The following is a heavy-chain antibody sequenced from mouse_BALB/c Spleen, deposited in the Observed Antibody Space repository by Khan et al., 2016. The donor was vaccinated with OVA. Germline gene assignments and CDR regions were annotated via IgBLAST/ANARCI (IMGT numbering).Heavy chain of an antibody. CDR1: GYSITSGYG. V-gene: IGHV3-2*02. D-gene: IGHD1-2*01. J-gene: IGHJ2*01. Sequence: EVQLQESGPGLVKPSQSLSLTCTVTGYSITSGYGWNWIRQFPGNKQEWMGYISYSGSTNYNPSLKSRTTITRDTSKNQLFLQLISVPTEDTATYYCARTARITYWGQGTTLTVSS. CDR2: ISYSGST. CDR3: ARTARITY.